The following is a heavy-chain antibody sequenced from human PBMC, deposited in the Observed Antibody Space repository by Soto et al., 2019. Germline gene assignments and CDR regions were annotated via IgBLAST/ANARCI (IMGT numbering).Heavy chain of an antibody. D-gene: IGHD6-25*01. Sequence: QVQLRESGPGLVKPSETLSLTCTVSGDSVTGSSYYWSWVRQSPGKGLEWIAYIYYGDYTNYNPSLKSRVTISAETDKTKFFLKLSYVTASDSAVYVCADGDVSANAYGYHLSYHSYGLDVGGQGTMVTVSS. J-gene: IGHJ6*02. CDR2: IYYGDYT. CDR1: GDSVTGSSYY. CDR3: ADGDVSANAYGYHLSYHSYGLDV. V-gene: IGHV4-61*01.